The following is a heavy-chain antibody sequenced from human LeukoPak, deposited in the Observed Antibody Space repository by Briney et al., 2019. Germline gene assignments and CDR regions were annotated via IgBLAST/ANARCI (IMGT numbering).Heavy chain of an antibody. CDR1: GYSISSGYY. V-gene: IGHV4-38-2*02. Sequence: SETLSLTCTVSGYSISSGYYWGWIRQPPGEGLEWIGSIYHSGSTYYNPSLKSRVTISVDTSKNQFSLKLSSVTAADTAVYYCARGLWFGERYMDVWGKGTTVTVSS. CDR2: IYHSGST. CDR3: ARGLWFGERYMDV. D-gene: IGHD3-10*01. J-gene: IGHJ6*03.